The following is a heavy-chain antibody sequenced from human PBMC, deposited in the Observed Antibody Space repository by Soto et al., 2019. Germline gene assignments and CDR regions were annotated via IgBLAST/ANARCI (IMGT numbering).Heavy chain of an antibody. CDR3: AKDIVRYTYGACDY. CDR2: ISYDGSNK. V-gene: IGHV3-30*18. J-gene: IGHJ4*02. CDR1: GFTFNTYG. Sequence: QVQLVESGGAVVQPGKSLRLSCAASGFTFNTYGMYWVRQAPGKGLEWVAAISYDGSNKYHADSVMGRFTISRDNSKNTLYLQMNSLRVEDTAVYYCAKDIVRYTYGACDYWGQGALVTVSS. D-gene: IGHD5-18*01.